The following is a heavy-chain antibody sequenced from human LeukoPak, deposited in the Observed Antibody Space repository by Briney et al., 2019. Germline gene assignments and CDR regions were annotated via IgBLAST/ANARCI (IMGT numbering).Heavy chain of an antibody. CDR3: AKDDYSNYGYFGY. Sequence: PGGSLRLSCAASGFTFSSYGMHWVRQAPGKGLEWVAVISYDGSNKYYADSVKGRFTISRDNSKNTLYLQMNSLRAEDTAVYYCAKDDYSNYGYFGYWGQGTLVTVSS. CDR1: GFTFSSYG. D-gene: IGHD4-11*01. J-gene: IGHJ4*03. CDR2: ISYDGSNK. V-gene: IGHV3-30*18.